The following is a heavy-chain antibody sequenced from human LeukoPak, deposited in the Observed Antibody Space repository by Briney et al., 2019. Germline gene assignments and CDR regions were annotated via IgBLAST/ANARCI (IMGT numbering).Heavy chain of an antibody. CDR3: ARSIGYYYTMDV. CDR2: ISGSGSDL. CDR1: GFSFSDYY. Sequence: GGSLRLSCVACGFSFSDYYMSWIRQAPGRGLEWTSYISGSGSDLYYADSVKGRFTISRDNANNSLYLQMNSLRAEDTAVYYCARSIGYYYTMDVWGQGTTVTVSS. J-gene: IGHJ6*02. D-gene: IGHD3-22*01. V-gene: IGHV3-11*01.